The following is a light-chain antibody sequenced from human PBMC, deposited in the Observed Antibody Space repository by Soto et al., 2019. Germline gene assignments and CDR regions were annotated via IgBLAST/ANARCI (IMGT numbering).Light chain of an antibody. CDR3: QQYDNLLFT. V-gene: IGKV1-33*01. CDR2: GAS. Sequence: DIQMTQSPSSLSASVGDRVTITCQASQDITNYLNWYQQKPGKAPKLLIYGASNLETGVTSRFSGSGSGTDFTFTISSLQPEDIATYYCQQYDNLLFTFGPGTKVDIK. J-gene: IGKJ3*01. CDR1: QDITNY.